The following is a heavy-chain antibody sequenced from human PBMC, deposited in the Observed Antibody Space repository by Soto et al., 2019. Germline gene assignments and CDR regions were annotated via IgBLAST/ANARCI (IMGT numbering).Heavy chain of an antibody. CDR1: GDTVSSNSVA. Sequence: SQTLSLTCVGSGDTVSSNSVAWNWVRQSPSRGLEWLGRTYYRSRWYSDYAVSVRSRIDINADTSKNQVSLQLNSVTPADTAVYYCARSEEASDYYYYGMDAWGQGTTVTVSS. J-gene: IGHJ6*02. CDR2: TYYRSRWYS. V-gene: IGHV6-1*01. CDR3: ARSEEASDYYYYGMDA.